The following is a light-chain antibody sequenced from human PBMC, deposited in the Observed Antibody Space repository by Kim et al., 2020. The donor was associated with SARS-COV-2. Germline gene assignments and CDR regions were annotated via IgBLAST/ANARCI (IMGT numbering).Light chain of an antibody. CDR3: EQYGSSYIT. V-gene: IGKV3-20*01. J-gene: IGKJ4*01. CDR2: GAS. CDR1: QSVSSTY. Sequence: EIVLTQSPGTLSLSPGESATLSCRASQSVSSTYLAWYQQKPGQAPRLLFYGASNRATGIPDRVSGSGSGTDFTLTISRLEPEDFAVFYCEQYGSSYITFGGGTKVDI.